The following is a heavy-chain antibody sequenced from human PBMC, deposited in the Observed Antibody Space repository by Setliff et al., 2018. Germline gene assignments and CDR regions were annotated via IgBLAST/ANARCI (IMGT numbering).Heavy chain of an antibody. Sequence: SETLSLTCAVSGGSISSSNWWSWVRQPPGKGLEWIGEIYHSGSSNYNPSLKSRVTISVDKSKNQFSLKLSSVTAADTAVYYCARDSSAAVAGRGGWFDPWGQGTLVTVSS. CDR1: GGSISSSNW. CDR2: IYHSGSS. V-gene: IGHV4-4*02. CDR3: ARDSSAAVAGRGGWFDP. D-gene: IGHD6-19*01. J-gene: IGHJ5*02.